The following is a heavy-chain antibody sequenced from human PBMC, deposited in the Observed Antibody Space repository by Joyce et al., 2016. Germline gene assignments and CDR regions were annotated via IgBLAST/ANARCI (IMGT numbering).Heavy chain of an antibody. Sequence: QAQLVESGGGVVQPGRSLRLSCAVSGFTFRSYGMHWVRKAPGKGLEWVEVISNDGKNKNYADSVKGRFTVSRDNSKKILSLQMNSLRPEDTAVYYCAKDRETSAVLDFWGQGTPVTVSS. D-gene: IGHD6-25*01. J-gene: IGHJ4*02. CDR1: GFTFRSYG. CDR2: ISNDGKNK. CDR3: AKDRETSAVLDF. V-gene: IGHV3-30*18.